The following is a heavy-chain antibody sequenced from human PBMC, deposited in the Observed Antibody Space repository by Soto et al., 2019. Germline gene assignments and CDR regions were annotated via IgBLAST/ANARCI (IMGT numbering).Heavy chain of an antibody. J-gene: IGHJ4*02. CDR1: GGSISSGGDS. CDR2: IYHSGST. Sequence: SETLSLTCAVSGGSISSGGDSWSWIRQPPGKGLEWIGYIYHSGSTYYNPSLKSRVTISVDRSKNQFSLKLSSVTAADTAAYYCARGAITFGGATDFDYWGQGTLVTVSS. D-gene: IGHD3-16*01. V-gene: IGHV4-30-2*01. CDR3: ARGAITFGGATDFDY.